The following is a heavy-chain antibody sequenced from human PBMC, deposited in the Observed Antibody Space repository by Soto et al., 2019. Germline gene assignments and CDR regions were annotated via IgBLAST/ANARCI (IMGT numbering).Heavy chain of an antibody. D-gene: IGHD6-13*01. V-gene: IGHV3-23*01. CDR1: GFTFSGYA. CDR2: VSGSGGST. Sequence: PGGSLRLSCAASGFTFSGYAMRWVRQAPGKGLEWVSAVSGSGGSTYYADSVKGRFTISRDNSKNTLYLQMNSLRAEDTAVYYCARRGPGTYFDYWGQGTLVTVSS. J-gene: IGHJ4*02. CDR3: ARRGPGTYFDY.